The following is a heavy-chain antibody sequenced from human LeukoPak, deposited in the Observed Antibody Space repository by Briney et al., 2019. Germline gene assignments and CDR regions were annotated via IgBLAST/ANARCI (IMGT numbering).Heavy chain of an antibody. V-gene: IGHV3-30-3*01. CDR3: ASLTPLITVALE. D-gene: IGHD3-10*01. Sequence: PGGSLRLSCAASGFTFSSYAMHWVRQAPGKGLEWVAVISYDGSNKYYADSVKGRFTISRDNSKNTLYLQMNSLRAEDTAVYYCASLTPLITVALEWDQGTLVTVSS. CDR2: ISYDGSNK. CDR1: GFTFSSYA. J-gene: IGHJ4*02.